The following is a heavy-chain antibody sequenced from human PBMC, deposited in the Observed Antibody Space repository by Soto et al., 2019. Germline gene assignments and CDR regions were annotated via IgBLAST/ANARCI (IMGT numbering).Heavy chain of an antibody. CDR3: AKSPNFYCSSYHCYKNYFAY. CDR1: GFTFNTFG. V-gene: IGHV3-30*18. D-gene: IGHD2-2*01. Sequence: QEQLVESGGGVVLPGRSLRLSCAASGFTFNTFGMHWVRQAPGKGLEWVAVISYDGSDKYYSDSVRGRFTISRDNSMNTLYLQMNSLRTEDTAVYYCAKSPNFYCSSYHCYKNYFAYWRQGTLVNVSS. J-gene: IGHJ4*02. CDR2: ISYDGSDK.